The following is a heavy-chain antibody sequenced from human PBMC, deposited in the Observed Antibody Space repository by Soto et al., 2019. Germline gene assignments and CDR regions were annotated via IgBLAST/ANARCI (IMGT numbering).Heavy chain of an antibody. CDR2: IIPIIGIP. D-gene: IGHD3-10*01. CDR1: GGTFSTSS. V-gene: IGHV1-69*02. J-gene: IGHJ4*02. Sequence: QVQLVQSGAEVRQPGSSVKVSCEASGGTFSTSSMSWVRQAPGQGLEWMGRIIPIIGIPHYAQRFQGRVAISADSSTKTDYMHLSSLTSEASAIFDCASGSPQLWSLDSWGQGTLVPVSS. CDR3: ASGSPQLWSLDS.